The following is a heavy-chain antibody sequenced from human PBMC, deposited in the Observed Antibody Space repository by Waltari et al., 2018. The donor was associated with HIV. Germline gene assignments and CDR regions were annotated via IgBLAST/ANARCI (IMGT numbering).Heavy chain of an antibody. CDR1: GLTCSNFA. CDR2: YWSDGVEI. CDR3: ARGYSSSRWIPLYH. J-gene: IGHJ4*02. Sequence: QVQLVESGGGVVQPGTSLTLSCAVSGLTCSNFAIHGVRQSPGKGLEWLAVYWSDGVEISYADSVKGRFTISKDSSQKTLYLHLTSLRAEDTALYYCARGYSSSRWIPLYHWGRGTLVTVSS. D-gene: IGHD4-4*01. V-gene: IGHV3-33*01.